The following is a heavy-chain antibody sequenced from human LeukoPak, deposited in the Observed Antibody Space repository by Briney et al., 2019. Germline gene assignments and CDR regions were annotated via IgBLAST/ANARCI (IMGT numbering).Heavy chain of an antibody. D-gene: IGHD6-6*01. J-gene: IGHJ4*02. CDR3: AREGYYSSSSTD. V-gene: IGHV4-34*01. CDR1: GGSFSGYY. Sequence: SETLSLTCAVYGGSFSGYYWSWIRQPPGKGLEWIGEINHSGSTNYNPSLKSRVTISVDTSKNQFSLKLSSVTAADTAVYYCAREGYYSSSSTDWGQGTLVTVSS. CDR2: INHSGST.